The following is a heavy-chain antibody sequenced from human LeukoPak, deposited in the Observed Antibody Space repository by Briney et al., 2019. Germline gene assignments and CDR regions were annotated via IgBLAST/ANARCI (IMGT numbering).Heavy chain of an antibody. CDR3: ARVSTGKYYFDS. Sequence: PGGSLRLSCAASGLTFSNYWMHWVRQAPGKGLVWVTRINTDGGTTSYADSVEGRFTISRDNAKNTLYLQMNSLRAEDTAVYYCARVSTGKYYFDSWGQGTLVTVSS. V-gene: IGHV3-74*01. CDR2: INTDGGTT. CDR1: GLTFSNYW. J-gene: IGHJ4*02. D-gene: IGHD2-8*02.